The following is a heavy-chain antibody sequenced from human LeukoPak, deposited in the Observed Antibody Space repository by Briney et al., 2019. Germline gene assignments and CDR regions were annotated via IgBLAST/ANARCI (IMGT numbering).Heavy chain of an antibody. CDR3: ARRRGYSYGTDY. CDR1: GGSFSGYY. CDR2: INHSGST. Sequence: SETPSLTCAVYGGSFSGYYWSWIRQPPGKGLEWIGEINHSGSTNYNPSLKSRVTISVDTSKNQLSLKLSSVTAADTAVYYCARRRGYSYGTDYWGQGTLVTVSS. V-gene: IGHV4-34*01. J-gene: IGHJ4*02. D-gene: IGHD5-18*01.